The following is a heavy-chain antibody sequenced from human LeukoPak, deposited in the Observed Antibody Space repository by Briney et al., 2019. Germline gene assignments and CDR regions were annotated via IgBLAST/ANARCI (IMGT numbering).Heavy chain of an antibody. D-gene: IGHD5/OR15-5a*01. Sequence: ASVKVSRKASGYTFTDYYVHWVRQAPGEGLEWVGWVFPHSGDTYYAQRFHGRVVMTTDTSINTAYMELSRLKADDTGVYFCARPPRDLVSAAPFPFWGQGTLVTVSS. J-gene: IGHJ1*01. V-gene: IGHV1-2*02. CDR3: ARPPRDLVSAAPFPF. CDR2: VFPHSGDT. CDR1: GYTFTDYY.